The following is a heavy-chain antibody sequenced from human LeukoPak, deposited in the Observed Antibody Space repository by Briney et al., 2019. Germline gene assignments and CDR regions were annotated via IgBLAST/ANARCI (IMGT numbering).Heavy chain of an antibody. V-gene: IGHV1-18*01. D-gene: IGHD3-22*01. J-gene: IGHJ4*02. CDR2: ISAYSGNT. CDR3: AISQGSYYDTSGYLGGDY. Sequence: ASVKVSCKASGYTFTNYGIFWVRQAPGQGLEWMGWISAYSGNTNYAQKLQGRVTMTTETSTSAAYMELESLRSDDTAVYYCAISQGSYYDTSGYLGGDYWGQGTLVTVSS. CDR1: GYTFTNYG.